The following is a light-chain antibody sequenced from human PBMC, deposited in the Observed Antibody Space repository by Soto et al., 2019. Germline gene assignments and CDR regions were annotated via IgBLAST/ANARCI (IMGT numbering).Light chain of an antibody. CDR1: QRISSW. CDR2: DAS. CDR3: QQYNSFWT. V-gene: IGKV1-5*01. J-gene: IGKJ1*01. Sequence: DIQMTQSPSTLSASVGDRVTITCRASQRISSWLAWYQQKPGKAPKLLIYDASYLERGVPSRFSGSGAGTEVTLTISSLYPDDLATYYCQQYNSFWTFGQGTKVEI.